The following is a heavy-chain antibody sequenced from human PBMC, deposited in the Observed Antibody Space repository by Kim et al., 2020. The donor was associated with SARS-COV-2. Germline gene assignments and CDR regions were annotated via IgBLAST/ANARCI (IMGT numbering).Heavy chain of an antibody. CDR1: GFTFSSYA. V-gene: IGHV3-23*01. J-gene: IGHJ4*02. CDR3: AKDAYYYASGSYRLFDY. Sequence: GGSLRLSCAASGFTFSSYAMTWVRQAPGRGLEWVSTVSAGGGSTYYADSVKGRFTISRDSSKSTLYLQMNSLRAEDTAVYYCAKDAYYYASGSYRLFDYWGQGTLVTVSS. CDR2: VSAGGGST. D-gene: IGHD3-10*01.